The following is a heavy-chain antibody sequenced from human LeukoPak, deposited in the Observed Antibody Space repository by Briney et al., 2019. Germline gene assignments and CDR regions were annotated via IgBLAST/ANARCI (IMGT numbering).Heavy chain of an antibody. J-gene: IGHJ3*01. D-gene: IGHD1-14*01. CDR1: GFTFNNYE. CDR3: AREGRMGTADAFDV. CDR2: VGIAADT. V-gene: IGHV3-13*01. Sequence: PGGSLRLSCAASGFTFNNYEVHWVRQTAGKGLEWVSAVGIAADTFYAGSVKGRFSISRDNAESSLFLQMNSLRAGDTAVYYCAREGRMGTADAFDVWGQGTMVTVSS.